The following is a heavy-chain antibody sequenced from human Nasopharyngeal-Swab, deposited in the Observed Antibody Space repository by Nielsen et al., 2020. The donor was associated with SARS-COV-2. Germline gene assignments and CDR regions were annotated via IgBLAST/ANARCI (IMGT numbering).Heavy chain of an antibody. CDR3: ARDGLDYDFWSAYFMDV. Sequence: GGSLRLSCAASGFTFNKYNFNWVRQAPGKGLEWVSSISSSSSYIYYADSVKGRFTISRDSAQSSLFLQMNSLRAEDTAVYYCARDGLDYDFWSAYFMDVWGRGTTVTVSS. CDR2: ISSSSSYI. J-gene: IGHJ6*02. CDR1: GFTFNKYN. V-gene: IGHV3-21*01. D-gene: IGHD3-3*01.